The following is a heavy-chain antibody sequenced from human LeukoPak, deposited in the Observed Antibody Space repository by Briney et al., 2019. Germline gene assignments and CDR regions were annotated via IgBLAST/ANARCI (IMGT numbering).Heavy chain of an antibody. D-gene: IGHD3-22*01. CDR2: ISSSSSYR. V-gene: IGHV3-21*01. J-gene: IGHJ4*02. CDR1: GFTLSSYS. CDR3: ARVTSSGFLHGY. Sequence: GGSLRLSCAASGFTLSSYSMNWVRQAPGKGLEWVSSISSSSSYRYYADSVKGRFTISRDNAKNSLYLQMNSLRAEDTAVYYCARVTSSGFLHGYWGQGTLVTVSS.